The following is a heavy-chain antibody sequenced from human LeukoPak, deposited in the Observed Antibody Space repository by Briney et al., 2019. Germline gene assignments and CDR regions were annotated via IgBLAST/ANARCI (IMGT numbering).Heavy chain of an antibody. D-gene: IGHD3-3*01. V-gene: IGHV1-2*02. CDR1: GYTFTGYY. Sequence: ASVKVSCKASGYTFTGYYMHWVRQAPGQGLEWMGWINPNSGGTNYAQKFQGRVTMTRDTSISTAYMELSRMTSDDTAVYYCVTSVGTSGPELDYWGQGTLVTVSS. CDR3: VTSVGTSGPELDY. J-gene: IGHJ4*02. CDR2: INPNSGGT.